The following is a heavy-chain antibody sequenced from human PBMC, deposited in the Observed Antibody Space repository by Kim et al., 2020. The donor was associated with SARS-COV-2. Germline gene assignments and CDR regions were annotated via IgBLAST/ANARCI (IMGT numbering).Heavy chain of an antibody. CDR3: ARGISRVMVYYYYGMDV. V-gene: IGHV3-66*02. J-gene: IGHJ6*02. CDR1: GFTVSSNY. CDR2: IYSGGST. Sequence: GGSLRLSCAASGFTVSSNYMSWVRQAPGKGLEWVSVIYSGGSTYYADSVKGRFTISRDNSKNTLYLQMNSLRAEDTAVYYCARGISRVMVYYYYGMDVWGQGTTLNVSS. D-gene: IGHD3-9*01.